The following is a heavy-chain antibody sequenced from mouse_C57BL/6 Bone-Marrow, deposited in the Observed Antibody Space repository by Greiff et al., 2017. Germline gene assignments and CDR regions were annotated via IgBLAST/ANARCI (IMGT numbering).Heavy chain of an antibody. CDR3: ARASF. D-gene: IGHD1-2*01. V-gene: IGHV1-50*01. CDR1: GYTFTSYW. J-gene: IGHJ3*01. CDR2: IDPSDSYT. Sequence: QVQLQQPGAELVKPGASVKLSCKASGYTFTSYWMQWVKQRPGQGLEWIGEIDPSDSYTNYNQKFKGKATLTVDTSSITAYMQLSSLTSEDSAVYYCARASFWGQGTLVTVSA.